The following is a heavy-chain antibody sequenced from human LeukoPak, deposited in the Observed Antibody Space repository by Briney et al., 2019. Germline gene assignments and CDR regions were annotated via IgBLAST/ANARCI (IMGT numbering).Heavy chain of an antibody. CDR2: IRYDGSNK. J-gene: IGHJ4*02. CDR3: AKDALVVVPAAILDY. D-gene: IGHD2-2*02. CDR1: GFTFSSYG. V-gene: IGHV3-30*02. Sequence: PGGSLRLSCAASGFTFSSYGMHWVRQAPGKGLEWVAFIRYDGSNKYYADSVKGRFTISRDNSKNTLYLQMNSLRAEDTAVYYCAKDALVVVPAAILDYWGQGTLVTVSS.